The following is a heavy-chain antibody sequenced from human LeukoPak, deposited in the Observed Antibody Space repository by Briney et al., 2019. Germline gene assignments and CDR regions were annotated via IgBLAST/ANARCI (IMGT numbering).Heavy chain of an antibody. Sequence: PGGSLRLSCAASGFTVSSNYMNWVRQAPGKGLEWVSVIYSGGSTYYADSVKGRFTISRVNSKNTIYLQMNSLRAEDTAVYYCTRFNNFDYWGQGTLVTVSS. CDR1: GFTVSSNY. J-gene: IGHJ4*02. V-gene: IGHV3-53*01. CDR3: TRFNNFDY. CDR2: IYSGGST.